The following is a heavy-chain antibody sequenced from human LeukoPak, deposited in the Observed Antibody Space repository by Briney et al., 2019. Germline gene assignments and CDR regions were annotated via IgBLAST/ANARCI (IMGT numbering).Heavy chain of an antibody. CDR2: MNPNSGNT. CDR1: GYTFTSYD. Sequence: GASVKVSCNASGYTFTSYDNDWVRQATGQGLEWMGWMNPNSGNTGYAQKVQGRVTMTRNTSISTAYMELSSLRSEDTAVYYCASGRLPRAVAGEVNYWGQGTLVTVSS. V-gene: IGHV1-8*01. J-gene: IGHJ4*02. CDR3: ASGRLPRAVAGEVNY. D-gene: IGHD6-19*01.